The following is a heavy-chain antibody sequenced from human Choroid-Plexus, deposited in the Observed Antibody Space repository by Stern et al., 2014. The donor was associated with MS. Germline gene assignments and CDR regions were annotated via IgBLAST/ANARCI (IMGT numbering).Heavy chain of an antibody. V-gene: IGHV3-30*18. CDR1: GFTFGSCA. J-gene: IGHJ5*02. D-gene: IGHD2-8*01. CDR2: VSYDGSNK. Sequence: VQLVESGGGVVQPGRPLRLSCVASGFTFGSCAMHWVRQAPGKGLEGVAGVSYDGSNKYYADSGKVRFTISRDNSQNTLYMQMSSLRPEDTAVYYCAKDRQFLTYFFGHWGQGSLVTVSS. CDR3: AKDRQFLTYFFGH.